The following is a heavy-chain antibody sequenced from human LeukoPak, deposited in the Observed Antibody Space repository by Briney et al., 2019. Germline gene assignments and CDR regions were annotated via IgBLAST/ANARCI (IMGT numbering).Heavy chain of an antibody. CDR2: ISSSSSYI. CDR1: GFTFSSYT. CDR3: ARALEITLSYYGGNSADY. D-gene: IGHD4-23*01. Sequence: PGGSLRLSCAASGFTFSSYTMNWVRQAPGKGLEWISSISSSSSYIYYADSVKGRFTISRDNAQNSLYLQMNSLRAEDTAVYYCARALEITLSYYGGNSADYWGQGTLVTVSS. J-gene: IGHJ4*02. V-gene: IGHV3-21*01.